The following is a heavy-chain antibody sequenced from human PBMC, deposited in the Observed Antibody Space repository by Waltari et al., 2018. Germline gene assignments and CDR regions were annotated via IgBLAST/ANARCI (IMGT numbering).Heavy chain of an antibody. D-gene: IGHD2-21*02. CDR2: AYNSGST. CDR1: GYSVTNTIY. CDR3: AKNVTGGFFNS. J-gene: IGHJ4*02. V-gene: IGHV4-38-2*01. Sequence: QVLLRESGPGLVRPSETLAPTCAVSGYSVTNTIYWGWIRQTPGKGLEWIGSAYNSGSTHYNPSLKSRVTISVDTSRNQFSLELRSVTAADTAIYYCAKNVTGGFFNSWGQGALVIVSS.